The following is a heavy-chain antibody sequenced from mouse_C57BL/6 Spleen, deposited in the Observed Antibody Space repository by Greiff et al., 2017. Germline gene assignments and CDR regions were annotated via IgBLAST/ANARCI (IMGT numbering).Heavy chain of an antibody. V-gene: IGHV1-81*01. J-gene: IGHJ1*03. D-gene: IGHD1-1*01. CDR2: IYPRSGNT. Sequence: VQLQQSGAELARPGASVKLSCKASGYTFTSYGISWVKQRTGQGLEWIGEIYPRSGNTYYNEKFKGKATLTADKSSSTAYMELRSLTPEDSVVYFCARYTYGSSYWYIDVWGTGTTVTVSS. CDR1: GYTFTSYG. CDR3: ARYTYGSSYWYIDV.